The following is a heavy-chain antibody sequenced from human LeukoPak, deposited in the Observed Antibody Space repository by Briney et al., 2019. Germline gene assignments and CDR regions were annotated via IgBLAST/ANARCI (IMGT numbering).Heavy chain of an antibody. CDR3: AGRGYCSGDTCPPGY. Sequence: SETLSLTCAVDGGSFSDYYWSWIRHPPGKGLEWIGEINHSGSTNYNPSLKSRVTMSVDTSKSQFSLKLSSVTAADTAVYFCAGRGYCSGDTCPPGYWGQGTLVTVSS. D-gene: IGHD2-15*01. CDR2: INHSGST. J-gene: IGHJ4*02. V-gene: IGHV4-34*01. CDR1: GGSFSDYY.